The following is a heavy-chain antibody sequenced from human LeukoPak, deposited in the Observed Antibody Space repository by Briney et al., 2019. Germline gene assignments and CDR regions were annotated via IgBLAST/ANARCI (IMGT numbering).Heavy chain of an antibody. Sequence: ASVKVSCKASGYTFTSYGISWVRQAPGQGLEWMGWISAYNGNTNYAQKLQGRVTMTTDTSTSTAYMELRSLRSEDTAVYYCARHGSSSSAKDYYYYYMDVWGKGTTVTVSS. CDR3: ARHGSSSSAKDYYYYYMDV. CDR2: ISAYNGNT. J-gene: IGHJ6*03. CDR1: GYTFTSYG. V-gene: IGHV1-18*01. D-gene: IGHD6-6*01.